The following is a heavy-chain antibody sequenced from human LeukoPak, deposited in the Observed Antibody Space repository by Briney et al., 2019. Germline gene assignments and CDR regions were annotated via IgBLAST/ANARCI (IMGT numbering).Heavy chain of an antibody. CDR1: GFTVSSNY. CDR3: AKIPDDPNRFDY. V-gene: IGHV3-53*01. J-gene: IGHJ4*02. D-gene: IGHD5-24*01. Sequence: GGSLRLSCAASGFTVSSNYMSWVRQAPGKGLEWVSAIYSGGSTYYADSVKGRFTISRDNSKNTLYLQMNSLRAEDTAVYHCAKIPDDPNRFDYWGQGTLVTVSS. CDR2: IYSGGST.